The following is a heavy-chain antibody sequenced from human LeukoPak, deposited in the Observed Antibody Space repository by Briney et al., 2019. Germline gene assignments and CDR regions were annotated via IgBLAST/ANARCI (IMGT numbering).Heavy chain of an antibody. Sequence: GGSLRLSCAASGFSFSSYGMHWVRQAPGKGLEWVAFIRYDGANKYYADSVKGRFTISRDNSKNTLYLQMNSLRAEDTAMYYCAKDSAYYYDSSGYYYDWGQGTLVTVSS. D-gene: IGHD3-22*01. CDR3: AKDSAYYYDSSGYYYD. CDR1: GFSFSSYG. V-gene: IGHV3-30*02. CDR2: IRYDGANK. J-gene: IGHJ4*02.